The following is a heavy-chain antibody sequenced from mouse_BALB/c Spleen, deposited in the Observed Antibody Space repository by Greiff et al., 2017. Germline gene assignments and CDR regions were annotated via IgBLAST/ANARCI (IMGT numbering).Heavy chain of an antibody. CDR1: GFSLTGYG. J-gene: IGHJ1*01. Sequence: QVQLKQSGPGLVAPSQSLSITCTVSGFSLTGYGVNWVRQPPGKGLEWLGMIWGDGSTDYNSALKSRLSISKDNSKSQVFLKMNSLQTDDTARYYCARGRNGVRRYWYFDVWGAGTTVTVSS. CDR3: ARGRNGVRRYWYFDV. CDR2: IWGDGST. D-gene: IGHD2-14*01. V-gene: IGHV2-6-7*01.